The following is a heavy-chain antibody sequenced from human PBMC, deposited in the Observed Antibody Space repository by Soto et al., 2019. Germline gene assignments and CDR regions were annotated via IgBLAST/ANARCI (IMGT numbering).Heavy chain of an antibody. Sequence: EASVKVSCKASGYTFTSYGISWVRQAPGQGLEWMGWISAYNGNTNYAQKLQGRVTMTTDTSTSTAYMELRSLRSDDTAVYYCARDTRTLHIYSGYDYPDYWGQGTLVTVSS. V-gene: IGHV1-18*01. CDR2: ISAYNGNT. J-gene: IGHJ4*02. CDR3: ARDTRTLHIYSGYDYPDY. D-gene: IGHD5-12*01. CDR1: GYTFTSYG.